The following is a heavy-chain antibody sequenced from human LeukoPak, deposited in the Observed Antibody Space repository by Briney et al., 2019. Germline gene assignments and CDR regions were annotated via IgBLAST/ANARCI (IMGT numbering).Heavy chain of an antibody. J-gene: IGHJ4*02. CDR2: IYSSGST. CDR1: GGSISNYY. V-gene: IGHV4-4*07. CDR3: ASWGAAAGTLDY. Sequence: PSETLSLTCTVSGGSISNYYWSWIRQPAGKGLEWIGRIYSSGSTDYNPALKSRVSMSVDTSKNQFSLKLSSVTAADTAVYYCASWGAAAGTLDYWGQGTLVTVSS. D-gene: IGHD6-13*01.